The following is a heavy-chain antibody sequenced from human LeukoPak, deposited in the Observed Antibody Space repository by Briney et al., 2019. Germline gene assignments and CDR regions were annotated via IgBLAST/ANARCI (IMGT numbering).Heavy chain of an antibody. CDR1: DDSFSRHY. Sequence: SETLSLTCAVSDDSFSRHYWTWIRQPPGKGLEWIGYISYIGSTNYNPSLKSRVTISIDTSRNQFSLRLSSVTAADTAVYYCARDLVTVTKGFDIWGQGTMVSVSS. CDR3: ARDLVTVTKGFDI. V-gene: IGHV4-59*11. D-gene: IGHD4-17*01. J-gene: IGHJ3*02. CDR2: ISYIGST.